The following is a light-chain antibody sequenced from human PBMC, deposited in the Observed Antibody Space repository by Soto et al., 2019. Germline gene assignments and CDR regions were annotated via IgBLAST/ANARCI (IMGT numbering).Light chain of an antibody. CDR3: QQRSNWPIT. CDR2: GAS. J-gene: IGKJ5*01. V-gene: IGKV3-11*01. CDR1: QSVSSY. Sequence: EIVWTQSPATLSLSPGESVALSGRASQSVSSYLAWYQQKPGQDHRLLIYGASNRATGIPARFSGSGSGTDFTLNISSLQTEDFAVYYCQQRSNWPITFGRGTRLEIK.